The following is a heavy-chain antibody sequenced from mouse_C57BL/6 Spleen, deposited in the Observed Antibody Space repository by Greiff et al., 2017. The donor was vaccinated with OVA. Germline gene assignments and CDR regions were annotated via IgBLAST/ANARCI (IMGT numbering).Heavy chain of an antibody. CDR3: ARDQNGDGYYDY. CDR1: GFTFSSYA. Sequence: EVQVVESGGGLVKPGGSLKLSCAASGFTFSSYAMSWVRQTPEKRLEWVATISDGGSYTYYPDNVKGRFTISRDNAKNNLYLQMSHLKSEDTAMYYCARDQNGDGYYDYWGQGTLVTVSA. D-gene: IGHD2-3*01. CDR2: ISDGGSYT. V-gene: IGHV5-4*01. J-gene: IGHJ3*01.